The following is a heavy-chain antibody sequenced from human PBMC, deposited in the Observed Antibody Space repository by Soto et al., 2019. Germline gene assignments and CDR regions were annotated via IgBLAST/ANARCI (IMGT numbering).Heavy chain of an antibody. V-gene: IGHV4-34*01. D-gene: IGHD5-18*01. CDR3: ARVGRGYSCGATDY. CDR1: GGSFSGYY. CDR2: INHSGST. Sequence: SETLSLTCAVYGGSFSGYYWSWIRQPPGKGLEWIGEINHSGSTNYNPSLKSRVTISVDTSKNQFSLKLSSVTAADTAVYYCARVGRGYSCGATDYWGQGTLVTVSS. J-gene: IGHJ4*02.